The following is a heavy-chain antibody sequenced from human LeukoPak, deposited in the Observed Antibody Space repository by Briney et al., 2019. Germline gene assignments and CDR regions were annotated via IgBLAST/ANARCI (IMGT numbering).Heavy chain of an antibody. CDR3: AREEITMVRGVMYYNMDV. CDR1: GFTFRSYW. V-gene: IGHV3-74*01. CDR2: INSDGTST. J-gene: IGHJ6*03. Sequence: GGSLRLSCGASGFTFRSYWMHWVRQAPGKGLVWVSRINSDGTSTSYADSVKGRFTISRDNAKNTVCLQMNRLRAEDTAVYYCAREEITMVRGVMYYNMDVWGKGTTVTVSS. D-gene: IGHD3-10*01.